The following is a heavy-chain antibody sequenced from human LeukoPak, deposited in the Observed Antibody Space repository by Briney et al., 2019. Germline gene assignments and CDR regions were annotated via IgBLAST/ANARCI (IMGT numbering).Heavy chain of an antibody. CDR1: GFTFSSYS. CDR3: ARDPNGDYVGAFDF. J-gene: IGHJ3*01. CDR2: INGDAYA. Sequence: GGSLRLSCAASGFTFSSYSMNWVRQAPGKGLEWVSSINGDAYAWYTDSVKGRFTISRDNSKNTLYLQMNSLRAEDTAIYYCARDPNGDYVGAFDFWGQGTMVTVSS. D-gene: IGHD4-17*01. V-gene: IGHV3-21*04.